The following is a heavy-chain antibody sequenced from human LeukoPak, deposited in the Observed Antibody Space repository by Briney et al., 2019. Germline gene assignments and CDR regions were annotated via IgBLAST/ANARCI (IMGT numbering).Heavy chain of an antibody. CDR2: FDPEDGET. J-gene: IGHJ5*02. CDR1: GYRFTDYY. Sequence: GASVKVSCMASGYRFTDYYMHWVRQAPGKGLEWMGGFDPEDGETIYAQKFQGRVTMTEDTSTDTAYMELSSLRSEDTAVYYCATATILNWFDPWGQGTLVTVSS. CDR3: ATATILNWFDP. D-gene: IGHD5-12*01. V-gene: IGHV1-24*01.